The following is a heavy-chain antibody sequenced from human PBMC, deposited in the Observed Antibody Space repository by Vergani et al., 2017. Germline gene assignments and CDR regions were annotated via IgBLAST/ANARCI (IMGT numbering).Heavy chain of an antibody. CDR2: INHSGST. J-gene: IGHJ4*02. V-gene: IGHV4-34*01. CDR3: AGGLSGSGSYYLAY. CDR1: GGSFSGYY. D-gene: IGHD3-10*01. Sequence: QVQLQQWGAGLLKPSETLSLTCAVYGGSFSGYYWSWIRQPPGKGLEWIGEINHSGSTNYNPSLKSRVTISVDTSKNQFSLKLSSVTAADTAVYYCAGGLSGSGSYYLAYWGQGTLVTVSS.